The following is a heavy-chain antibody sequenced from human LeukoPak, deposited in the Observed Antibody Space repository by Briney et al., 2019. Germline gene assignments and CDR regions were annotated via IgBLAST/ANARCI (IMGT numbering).Heavy chain of an antibody. CDR3: ARHGGSLTFDY. CDR1: GGSISSYY. CDR2: LDYSGSP. J-gene: IGHJ4*02. D-gene: IGHD6-13*01. V-gene: IGHV4-59*08. Sequence: LETLSLTCTVSGGSISSYYWSWIRLPPGKGLEWIGFLDYSGSPNYNPSFKSRLTVSVDTSKNQFSLKLRSVTAADTAVYYCARHGGSLTFDYWGQGTLVTVSS.